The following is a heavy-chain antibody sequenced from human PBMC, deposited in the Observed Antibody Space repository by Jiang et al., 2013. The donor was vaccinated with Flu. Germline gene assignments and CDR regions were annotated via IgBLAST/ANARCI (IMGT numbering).Heavy chain of an antibody. Sequence: LLESGGGLVQPGGSLRLSCAASGFTFSSYEMNWVRQAPGKGLEWVSYISSSGSTIYYADSVKGRFTISRDNAKNSLYLQMNSLRAEDTAVYYCARDRRVKVPAAPYHYYMDVWGKGTTVTVSS. CDR1: GFTFSSYE. D-gene: IGHD2-2*01. CDR2: ISSSGSTI. V-gene: IGHV3-48*03. J-gene: IGHJ6*03. CDR3: ARDRRVKVPAAPYHYYMDV.